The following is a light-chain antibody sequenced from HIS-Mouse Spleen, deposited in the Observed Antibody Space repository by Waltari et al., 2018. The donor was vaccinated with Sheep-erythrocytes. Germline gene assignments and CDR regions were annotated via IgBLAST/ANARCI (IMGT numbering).Light chain of an antibody. CDR3: QQRSNWYT. V-gene: IGKV3-11*01. Sequence: EIVLTQSPATLSLSPGERATLSCRASQSVSSYLAWYQQKPGQAHRLLIYDASNRATGIPARFSGNGSGTDFTLTISSLEPEDFAVYYCQQRSNWYTFGQGTKLEIK. J-gene: IGKJ2*01. CDR1: QSVSSY. CDR2: DAS.